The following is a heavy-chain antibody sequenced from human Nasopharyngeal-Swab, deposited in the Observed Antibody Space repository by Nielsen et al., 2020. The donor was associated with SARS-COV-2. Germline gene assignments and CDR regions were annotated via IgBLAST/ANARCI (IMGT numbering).Heavy chain of an antibody. J-gene: IGHJ6*03. V-gene: IGHV5-10-1*01. CDR3: ARVLRFLEWPPAYYMDV. CDR1: GYSFTSYW. D-gene: IGHD3-3*01. CDR2: IDPSDSYT. Sequence: GESLKISCQGSGYSFTSYWISWVRQMPGKGLEWMGRIDPSDSYTNYSPSFQGHVTISPDKSISTAYLQWSRLKASDTAMYYCARVLRFLEWPPAYYMDVWGKGTTVTVSS.